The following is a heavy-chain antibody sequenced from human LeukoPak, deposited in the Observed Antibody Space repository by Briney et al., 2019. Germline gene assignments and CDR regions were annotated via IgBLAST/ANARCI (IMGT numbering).Heavy chain of an antibody. V-gene: IGHV2-70*11. D-gene: IGHD2-21*02. CDR2: IDWDDDK. CDR3: ARTVVTATYYYYYGMDV. CDR1: GFSLSTSGMC. J-gene: IGHJ6*02. Sequence: SGPALVKPTQTLTLTCTFSGFSLSTSGMCVSWIRQPPGKVLEWLARIDWDDDKYYSTSLKTRLTISKDTSKNQVVLTMTNMDPVDTATYYCARTVVTATYYYYYGMDVWGQGTTVTVSS.